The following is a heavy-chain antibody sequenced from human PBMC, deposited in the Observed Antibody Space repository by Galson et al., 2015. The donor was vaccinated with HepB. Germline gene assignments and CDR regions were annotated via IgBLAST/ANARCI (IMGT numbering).Heavy chain of an antibody. J-gene: IGHJ4*02. V-gene: IGHV1-3*01. CDR3: AREGETTVTTLDY. CDR1: GYTFTSYA. CDR2: INAGNGNT. D-gene: IGHD4-17*01. Sequence: SVKVSCKASGYTFTSYAMHWVRQAPGQRLEWMGWINAGNGNTKYSQKFQGRVTITRDTSASTAYMELSSLRSEDTAVYYYAREGETTVTTLDYWGQGTLVTVSS.